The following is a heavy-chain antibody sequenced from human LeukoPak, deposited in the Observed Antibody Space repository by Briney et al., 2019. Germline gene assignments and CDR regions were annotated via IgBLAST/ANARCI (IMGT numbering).Heavy chain of an antibody. Sequence: PGGSLRLSCAASGFTFSSYSMNWVRQAPGKGLEWVSSMSVSSGLIYYADSVKGRFTISRDNAKSSLYLQVNRLRVEDTAVYYCAREFAGSASGAGYWGQGTLVTVSS. J-gene: IGHJ4*02. CDR1: GFTFSSYS. D-gene: IGHD1-26*01. CDR3: AREFAGSASGAGY. V-gene: IGHV3-21*01. CDR2: MSVSSGLI.